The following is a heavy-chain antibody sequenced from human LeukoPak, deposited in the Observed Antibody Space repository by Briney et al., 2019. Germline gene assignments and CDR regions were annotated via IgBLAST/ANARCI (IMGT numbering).Heavy chain of an antibody. CDR3: AKDSFPFIPAAENWFDP. Sequence: GGSLRLSCAASGFTFSSYAMSWVRPAPGKGLEWVSAINGSGGSTYYADSVKGRFTISRDNSKNTLYLQMNSLRAEDTAVYYCAKDSFPFIPAAENWFDPWGQGTLVTVSS. D-gene: IGHD2-2*01. V-gene: IGHV3-23*01. J-gene: IGHJ5*02. CDR1: GFTFSSYA. CDR2: INGSGGST.